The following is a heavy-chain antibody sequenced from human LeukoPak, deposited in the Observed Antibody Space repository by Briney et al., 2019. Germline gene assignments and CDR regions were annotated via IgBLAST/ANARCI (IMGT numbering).Heavy chain of an antibody. CDR2: ISYSGST. J-gene: IGHJ4*02. Sequence: SETLSLTCTVSGGSISSYYWSWIRQPPGKGLEWIGYISYSGSTNYNPSLESRVTISVDTPKNQFSLKLTSVTAADTAVYYCARQNPAAEGQGLDHWGQGALVTVSS. V-gene: IGHV4-59*08. D-gene: IGHD6-13*01. CDR3: ARQNPAAEGQGLDH. CDR1: GGSISSYY.